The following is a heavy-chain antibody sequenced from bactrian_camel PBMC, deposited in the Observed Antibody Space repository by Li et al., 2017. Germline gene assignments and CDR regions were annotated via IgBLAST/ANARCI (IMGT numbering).Heavy chain of an antibody. CDR3: AADHPVYGSGSRAVTQFGY. D-gene: IGHD3*01. J-gene: IGHJ6*01. V-gene: IGHV3S53*01. CDR2: IDSDGTT. Sequence: VQLVESGGGSVQAGGSLKLSCVISEYVFSGCGMGWSRQAPGKEREGVARIDSDGTTSYIDSVKGRFTISQDNAKNTLYLQMNSLKSEDTAMYYCAADHPVYGSGSRAVTQFGYKGRGTQVTVS. CDR1: EYVFSGCG.